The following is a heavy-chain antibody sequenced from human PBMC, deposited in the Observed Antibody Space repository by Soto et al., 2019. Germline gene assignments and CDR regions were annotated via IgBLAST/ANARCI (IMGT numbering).Heavy chain of an antibody. V-gene: IGHV4-59*01. J-gene: IGHJ4*02. CDR1: GGSISSSS. CDR3: ARARFCTSTSCYHYFDF. Sequence: SETLSLTCTVSGGSISSSSWSWIRQPPGRGLEWIGYIYNNGRTDYNPSLKSRVTISVDTSKNHFSLKLSSVTPADTAVYYCARARFCTSTSCYHYFDFWGQGTLVAVSS. CDR2: IYNNGRT. D-gene: IGHD2-2*01.